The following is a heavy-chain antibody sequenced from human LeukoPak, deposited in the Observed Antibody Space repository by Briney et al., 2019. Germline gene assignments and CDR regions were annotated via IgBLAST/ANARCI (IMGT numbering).Heavy chain of an antibody. Sequence: GGSLRLSCAASGVTVSSKYMIWVRQAPGKGLEWVSSISSSSSYIYYAGSVKGRFTISRDNAKNSLYLQMNSLRAEDTAVYYCARFAPRFLEWFFAFDIWGQGTMVTVSS. CDR2: ISSSSSYI. CDR3: ARFAPRFLEWFFAFDI. V-gene: IGHV3-21*01. CDR1: GVTVSSKY. J-gene: IGHJ3*02. D-gene: IGHD3-3*01.